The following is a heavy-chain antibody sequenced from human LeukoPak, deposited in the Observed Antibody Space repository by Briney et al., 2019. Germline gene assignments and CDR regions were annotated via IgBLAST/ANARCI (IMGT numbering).Heavy chain of an antibody. V-gene: IGHV4-59*01. CDR1: GGSISSYY. D-gene: IGHD1-26*01. CDR3: ARATKYSGSHTDI. CDR2: IYYSGST. J-gene: IGHJ3*02. Sequence: SETLSLTCTVSGGSISSYYWSWIRQPPGKGLEWIGYIYYSGSTNYNPSLKSRVTISVDTSKNQFSLSLSSMTAADTAVYYCARATKYSGSHTDIWGQGTMVTVSS.